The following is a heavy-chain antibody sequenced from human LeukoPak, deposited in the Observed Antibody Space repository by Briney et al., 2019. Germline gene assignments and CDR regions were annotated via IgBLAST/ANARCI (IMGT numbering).Heavy chain of an antibody. CDR1: GFTFSSYA. CDR2: ISGSGGST. CDR3: AKGGTGSGSYYKNYYYYYYYMDV. V-gene: IGHV3-23*01. J-gene: IGHJ6*03. Sequence: PGGSLRLSRAASGFTFSSYAMSWVRQAPGKGLEWVSAISGSGGSTYYADSVKGRFTISRDNSKNTLYLQMNSLRAEDTAVYYCAKGGTGSGSYYKNYYYYYYYMDVWGKGTTVTVSS. D-gene: IGHD3-10*01.